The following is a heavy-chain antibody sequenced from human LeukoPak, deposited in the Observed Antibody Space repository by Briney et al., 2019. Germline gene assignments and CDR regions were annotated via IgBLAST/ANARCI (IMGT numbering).Heavy chain of an antibody. V-gene: IGHV1-46*01. CDR2: INPSGGST. CDR1: GYTFTSYD. CDR3: ARARSGSYTWFDP. J-gene: IGHJ5*02. Sequence: ASVKVSCKASGYTFTSYDINWVRQAPGQGLEWMGIINPSGGSTSYAQKFQGRVTMTRDTSTSTVYMELSSLRSEDTAVYYCARARSGSYTWFDPWGQGTLVTVSS. D-gene: IGHD1-26*01.